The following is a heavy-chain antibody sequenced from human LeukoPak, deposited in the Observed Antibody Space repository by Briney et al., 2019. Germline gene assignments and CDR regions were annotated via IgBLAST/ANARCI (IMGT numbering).Heavy chain of an antibody. CDR3: AKLGSYYTFDY. CDR1: GFTFSSYG. Sequence: GGSLRLSCAASGFTFSSYGMHWVRQAPGKGLEWVSTISGSGGSTYYADSVKGRFTISRDNSKNTLYLQMNSLRAEDTAVYYCAKLGSYYTFDYWGQGTLVTVSS. J-gene: IGHJ4*02. CDR2: ISGSGGST. D-gene: IGHD1-26*01. V-gene: IGHV3-23*01.